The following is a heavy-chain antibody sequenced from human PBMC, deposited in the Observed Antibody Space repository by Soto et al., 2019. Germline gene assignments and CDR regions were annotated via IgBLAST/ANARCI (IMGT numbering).Heavy chain of an antibody. CDR3: ARDLVRYPLDY. CDR1: GYTFTRYG. Sequence: WASVKVSCKASGYTFTRYGISWVRQAPGQGLEWMGWISAYNGNTNYAQKLQGRVTMTTDTSTSTAYMELRSLRSDDTAVYYCARDLVRYPLDYWGQGTLVTVSS. D-gene: IGHD6-6*01. CDR2: ISAYNGNT. V-gene: IGHV1-18*04. J-gene: IGHJ4*02.